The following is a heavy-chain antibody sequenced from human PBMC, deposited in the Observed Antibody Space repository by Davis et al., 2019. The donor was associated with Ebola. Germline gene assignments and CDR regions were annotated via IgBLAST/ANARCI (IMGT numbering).Heavy chain of an antibody. V-gene: IGHV4-4*08. Sequence: MPSETLSLTCTVSGGSISSYYWSWIRQPPGRGLEWIGYIYASGSANYNPSLKSRVTIPVDTSKNQFSLKLSSVTAADTAVYYCARGEGYCISTSCREYYYYGMDVWGQGTTVTVSS. CDR2: IYASGSA. J-gene: IGHJ6*02. D-gene: IGHD2-2*01. CDR3: ARGEGYCISTSCREYYYYGMDV. CDR1: GGSISSYY.